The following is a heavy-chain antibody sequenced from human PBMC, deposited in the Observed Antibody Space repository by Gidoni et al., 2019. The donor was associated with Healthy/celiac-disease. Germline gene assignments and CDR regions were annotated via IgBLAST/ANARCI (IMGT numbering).Heavy chain of an antibody. CDR2: IYTSGST. D-gene: IGHD6-19*01. CDR1: GGSISSGSYY. Sequence: QVQLQESGPGLVKPSQTLSLTCTVSGGSISSGSYYWSWIRQPAGKGLEWIGRIYTSGSTNYNPSLKSRVTMSVDTSKNQFSLKLSSVTAADTAVYYCAREWTGSGWSLPPLFDYWGQGTLVTVSS. V-gene: IGHV4-61*02. CDR3: AREWTGSGWSLPPLFDY. J-gene: IGHJ4*02.